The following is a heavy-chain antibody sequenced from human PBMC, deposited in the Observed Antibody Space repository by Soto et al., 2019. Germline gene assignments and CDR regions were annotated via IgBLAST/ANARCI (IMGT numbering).Heavy chain of an antibody. V-gene: IGHV3-30-3*01. Sequence: QVQLGESGGGVVQPGRSLRLSCAASGFTFSSSAMHWVRQAPGKGLEWVAVISYDGISKHYADAVKGRVSISRDDSENTLYMQMNSLRAEDTGVYYCAKDGYLDTYYFDYWGQGTLVTVSS. CDR2: ISYDGISK. D-gene: IGHD3-9*01. J-gene: IGHJ4*02. CDR1: GFTFSSSA. CDR3: AKDGYLDTYYFDY.